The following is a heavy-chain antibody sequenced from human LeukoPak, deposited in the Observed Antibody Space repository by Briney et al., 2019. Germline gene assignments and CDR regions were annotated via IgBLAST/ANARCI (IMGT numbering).Heavy chain of an antibody. CDR1: GYAFTTYG. CDR3: ARVTPPGSDDAFDI. Sequence: SVKVSCKTSGYAFTTYGLSWVRQAPGQGLEWMGGIIPIFGTANYAQKFQGRVTITTDESTSTAYMELSSLRSEDTAVYYCARVTPPGSDDAFDIWGQGTMVTVSS. CDR2: IIPIFGTA. J-gene: IGHJ3*02. V-gene: IGHV1-69*05. D-gene: IGHD3-10*01.